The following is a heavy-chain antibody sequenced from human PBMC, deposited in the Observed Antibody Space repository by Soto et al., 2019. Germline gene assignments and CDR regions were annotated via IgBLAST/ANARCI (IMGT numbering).Heavy chain of an antibody. CDR2: IRSKAYGGTT. D-gene: IGHD2-15*01. J-gene: IGHJ4*01. CDR1: GFTFGDYA. Sequence: SLRLSCTASGFTFGDYAMSWFRQAPGKGLEWVGFIRSKAYGGTTEYAASVKGRFTISRDDSKSIAYLQMNSLKTEDTAVYYCTRAPSVVVAAYFDYWGHGTLVTVSS. CDR3: TRAPSVVVAAYFDY. V-gene: IGHV3-49*03.